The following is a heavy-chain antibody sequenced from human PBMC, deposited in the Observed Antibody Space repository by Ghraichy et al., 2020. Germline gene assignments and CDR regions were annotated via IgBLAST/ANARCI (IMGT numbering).Heavy chain of an antibody. D-gene: IGHD2-2*01. Sequence: SETLSLTCTVSGGSISSYYWSWIRQPAGKGLEWIGRIYTSGSTNYNPSLKSRVTMSVDTSKNQFSLKLSSVTAADTAVYYCARDGSYAKRDYHYYGMDVWGQGTTVTVSS. J-gene: IGHJ6*02. CDR1: GGSISSYY. CDR3: ARDGSYAKRDYHYYGMDV. V-gene: IGHV4-4*07. CDR2: IYTSGST.